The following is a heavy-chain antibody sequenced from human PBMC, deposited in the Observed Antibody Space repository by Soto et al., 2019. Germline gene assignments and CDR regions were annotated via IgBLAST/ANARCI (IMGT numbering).Heavy chain of an antibody. CDR3: ARRTIRYNWFDT. V-gene: IGHV1-3*01. CDR2: INAGNGNT. Sequence: ASVKVSCKASGYTFTTYGIHWVRQAPGQRLEWMGRINAGNGNTEYSQKFQGRVTITRDTSATTAYMELSSLRSEDTAVYYCARRTIRYNWFDTWGQGTLVTVSS. D-gene: IGHD3-3*01. CDR1: GYTFTTYG. J-gene: IGHJ5*02.